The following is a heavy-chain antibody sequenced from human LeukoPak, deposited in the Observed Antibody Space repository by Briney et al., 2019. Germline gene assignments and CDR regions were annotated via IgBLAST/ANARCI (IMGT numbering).Heavy chain of an antibody. J-gene: IGHJ5*02. D-gene: IGHD3-9*01. V-gene: IGHV3-21*01. CDR3: ARDSSGSYYDILTGYYIYNWFDP. CDR2: ISSSSSYI. CDR1: GFTFSSYS. Sequence: GGSLRLSCAASGFTFSSYSMNWVRQAPGKGLEWVSSISSSSSYIYYADSVKGRFTISRDNAKNSLYLQMNSLRAEDTAVYYCARDSSGSYYDILTGYYIYNWFDPWGQGTLVTVSS.